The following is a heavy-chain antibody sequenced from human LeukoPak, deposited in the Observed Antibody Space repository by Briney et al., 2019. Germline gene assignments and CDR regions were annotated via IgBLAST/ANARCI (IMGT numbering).Heavy chain of an antibody. CDR1: GGSISGGDYY. CDR3: ARDEFLEWLSPPYYGMDV. D-gene: IGHD3-3*01. Sequence: SETLSLTCTVSGGSISGGDYYWSWIRQPPGKGLEWIGYIYYSGSTYYNPSLKSRVTISVDTSKNQFSLKLSSVTAADTAVYYCARDEFLEWLSPPYYGMDVWGQGTTVTVSS. J-gene: IGHJ6*02. V-gene: IGHV4-30-4*01. CDR2: IYYSGST.